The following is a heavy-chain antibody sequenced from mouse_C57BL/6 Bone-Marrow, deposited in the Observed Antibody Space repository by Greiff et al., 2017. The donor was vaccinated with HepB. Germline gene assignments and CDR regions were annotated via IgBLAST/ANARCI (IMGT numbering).Heavy chain of an antibody. D-gene: IGHD2-4*01. J-gene: IGHJ2*01. CDR2: IDPSDSET. CDR3: AREGGYDYDRGFDY. V-gene: IGHV1-52*01. Sequence: QVQLQQPGAELVRPGSSVKLSCTASGYTFTSYWMHWVKQRPIQGLEWIGNIDPSDSETHYNQKFKNKATLTVDKSSSTAYMQLSSLTSEDSAVYYCAREGGYDYDRGFDYWGQGTTLTVSS. CDR1: GYTFTSYW.